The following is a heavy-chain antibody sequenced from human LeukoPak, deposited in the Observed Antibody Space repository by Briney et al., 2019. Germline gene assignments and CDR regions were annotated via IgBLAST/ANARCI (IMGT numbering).Heavy chain of an antibody. V-gene: IGHV3-30-3*01. Sequence: GGSLRLSCAASGFTFSSYAMHWVRQAPVKGLEWVAVISYDGSNKYYADSVKGRFTISRDNSKNTLYLQMNSLRAEDTAVYYCARTLYISEMPFDYWGQGTLVTVSS. J-gene: IGHJ4*02. D-gene: IGHD6-19*01. CDR1: GFTFSSYA. CDR2: ISYDGSNK. CDR3: ARTLYISEMPFDY.